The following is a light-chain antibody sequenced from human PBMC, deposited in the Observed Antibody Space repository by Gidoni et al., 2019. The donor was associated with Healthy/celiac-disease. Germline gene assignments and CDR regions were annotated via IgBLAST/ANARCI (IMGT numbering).Light chain of an antibody. CDR1: QSISSY. Sequence: DIQMTQSPSPLSASVGDTVTITCRASQSISSYLNWYQQKPGKAPKLLIYDASSLQSGVPSRFSGSGSGTDFTLTISSLEPDDLATYYCHQSYSTLLTFGQGTRMEIK. V-gene: IGKV1-39*01. J-gene: IGKJ5*01. CDR2: DAS. CDR3: HQSYSTLLT.